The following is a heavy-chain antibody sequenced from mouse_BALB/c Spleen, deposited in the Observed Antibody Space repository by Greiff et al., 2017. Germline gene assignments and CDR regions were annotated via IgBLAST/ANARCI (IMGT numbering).Heavy chain of an antibody. CDR2: IDPANGNT. CDR1: GFNIKDTY. Sequence: EVQLQQSGAELVKPGASVKLSCTASGFNIKDTYMHWVKQRPEQGLEWIGRIDPANGNTKYDPKFQGKATITADTSSNTAYLQLSSLTSEDTAVYYCARGYYGSSYGYAMDYWGQGTSVTVSS. D-gene: IGHD1-1*01. J-gene: IGHJ4*01. V-gene: IGHV14-3*02. CDR3: ARGYYGSSYGYAMDY.